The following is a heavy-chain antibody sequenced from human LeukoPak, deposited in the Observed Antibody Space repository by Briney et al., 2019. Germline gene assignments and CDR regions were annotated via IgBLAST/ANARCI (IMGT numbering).Heavy chain of an antibody. J-gene: IGHJ4*02. CDR2: IKHSGST. Sequence: PSETLSLTCAVYGGSFSGYYWSWIRQPPGKGLEWIGEIKHSGSTNYNPSLKSRVTISLDTSKNQFSLKVSSVTAADTAVYYCARGGDGYNYFDHWRQATLVTVSS. V-gene: IGHV4-34*01. D-gene: IGHD5-24*01. CDR3: ARGGDGYNYFDH. CDR1: GGSFSGYY.